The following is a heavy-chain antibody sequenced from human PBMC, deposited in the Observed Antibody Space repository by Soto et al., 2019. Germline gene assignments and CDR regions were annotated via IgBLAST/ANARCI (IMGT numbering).Heavy chain of an antibody. CDR1: GCTLTSYS. V-gene: IGHV3-21*02. J-gene: IGHJ6*02. CDR3: VRERGLSSFYGMDV. D-gene: IGHD3-10*01. CDR2: ISSSSSHI. Sequence: EVQLVESGGGLVKPGGSLRLSCAASGCTLTSYSMNWVRQAPGKGLEWVSSISSSSSHIYYADSVKGRFTISRDNARNSVYLQMNSLRAEDTAVYYCVRERGLSSFYGMDVWGQGTTVTVSS.